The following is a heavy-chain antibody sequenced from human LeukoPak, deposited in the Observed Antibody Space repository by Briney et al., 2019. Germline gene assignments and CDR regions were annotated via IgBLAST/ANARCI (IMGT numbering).Heavy chain of an antibody. CDR2: INSDGSWT. D-gene: IGHD2/OR15-2a*01. CDR3: VSFYETY. CDR1: GNYW. J-gene: IGHJ4*02. V-gene: IGHV3-74*01. Sequence: GGSLRLSCAASGNYWMHWVRQAPGKGLVWVSHINSDGSWTSYADSVKGRFTISKDNAKNTVYLQTNSLRAEDTAVYHCVSFYETYWGRGTLVTVSS.